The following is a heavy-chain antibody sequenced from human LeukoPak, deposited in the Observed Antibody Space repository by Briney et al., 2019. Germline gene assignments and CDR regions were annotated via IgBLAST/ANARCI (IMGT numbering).Heavy chain of an antibody. CDR3: ARDLGGYSRNFDY. CDR1: GGSISSYY. J-gene: IGHJ4*02. CDR2: IYTSGST. V-gene: IGHV4-4*07. Sequence: KPSGTLSLTCTFPGGSISSYYWSWIRQPPGKGLEWIGRIYTSGSTNYNPSLKSRVTMSVDTSKNQFSLKLSSVTAADTAVYYCARDLGGYSRNFDYWGQGTLVTVSS. D-gene: IGHD6-13*01.